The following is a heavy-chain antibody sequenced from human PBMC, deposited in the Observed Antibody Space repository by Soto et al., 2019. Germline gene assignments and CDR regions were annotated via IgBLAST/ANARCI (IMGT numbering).Heavy chain of an antibody. CDR3: ARGLYNGSHHLFY. V-gene: IGHV3-7*05. CDR2: IDGEGGEK. J-gene: IGHJ4*02. D-gene: IGHD1-26*01. Sequence: GGSLRLSCETSEFTISSYWMTRVRRTPGKGLEWVANIDGEGGEKNYADSVKGRFTISRDNAKKSLYLQMNSLRAEDTAVYYCARGLYNGSHHLFYWGQGNLVNVSS. CDR1: EFTISSYW.